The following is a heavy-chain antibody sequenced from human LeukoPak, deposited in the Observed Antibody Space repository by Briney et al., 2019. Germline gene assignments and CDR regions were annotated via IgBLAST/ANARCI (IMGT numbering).Heavy chain of an antibody. J-gene: IGHJ5*02. CDR3: ARLVGAELT. V-gene: IGHV1-46*01. D-gene: IGHD1-26*01. Sequence: ASVKVSCKASGYTFTSYDINWVRQAPGQGLEWMGIINPSGGSTSYAQKFQGRVTMTRDTSTSTVYMELSSLRSEDTAVYYCARLVGAELTWGQGTLVTVSS. CDR2: INPSGGST. CDR1: GYTFTSYD.